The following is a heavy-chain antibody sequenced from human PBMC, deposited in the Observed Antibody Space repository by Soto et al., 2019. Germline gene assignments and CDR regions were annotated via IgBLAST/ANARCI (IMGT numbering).Heavy chain of an antibody. Sequence: EVQLLESGGGLVQPGGSLRLSCAASGFTFSSYAMSWVRQAPGTGLEWGSAISGSGGSTYYADSGKGRFTISSDNSNNTLYLQMNSLRAEDTAVYYGAKGGDYVWGSYRTPIDDWGQGTLVTVSS. CDR1: GFTFSSYA. CDR3: AKGGDYVWGSYRTPIDD. D-gene: IGHD3-16*02. J-gene: IGHJ4*02. V-gene: IGHV3-23*01. CDR2: ISGSGGST.